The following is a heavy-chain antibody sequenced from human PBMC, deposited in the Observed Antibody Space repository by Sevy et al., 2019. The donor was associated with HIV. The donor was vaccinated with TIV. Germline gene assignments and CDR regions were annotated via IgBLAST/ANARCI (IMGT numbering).Heavy chain of an antibody. CDR3: AGEGCSRPHDY. CDR2: LSFGCGKI. Sequence: GGSLRLSCAASGFAFHEYSMSWIRQAPGKGLEWVETLSFGCGKINYTDSVKGRFTMSRDKSTNSFYLQMDNLRVEDTALYYCAGEGCSRPHDYWGQGTRVTVSS. D-gene: IGHD2-8*01. V-gene: IGHV3-11*06. CDR1: GFAFHEYS. J-gene: IGHJ4*02.